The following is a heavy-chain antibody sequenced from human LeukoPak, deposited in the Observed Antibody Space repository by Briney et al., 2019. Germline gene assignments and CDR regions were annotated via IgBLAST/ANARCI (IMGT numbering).Heavy chain of an antibody. Sequence: ASVKVSCKASGYTFTSYGISWVRQAPGQGLEWMGWISAYSGGTNYAQKFQGWVTMTRDTSISTAYMELSRLRSDDTAVYYCAVGEGSSTDYWGQGTLVTVSS. CDR1: GYTFTSYG. D-gene: IGHD2-2*01. J-gene: IGHJ4*02. CDR2: ISAYSGGT. CDR3: AVGEGSSTDY. V-gene: IGHV1-2*04.